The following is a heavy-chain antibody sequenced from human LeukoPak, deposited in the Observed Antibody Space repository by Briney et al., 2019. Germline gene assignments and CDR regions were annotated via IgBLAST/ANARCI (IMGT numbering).Heavy chain of an antibody. CDR3: AKDGEGLWFGELLSYSFDY. CDR1: GFTFSNYG. J-gene: IGHJ4*02. D-gene: IGHD3-10*01. CDR2: ISGSGSSS. Sequence: GGSLRLSCAASGFTFSNYGMSWVRQAPGKGLEWVSAISGSGSSSYYADPVKGRFTISRDNSKNTLFLQMNSLRAEDTAIYYCAKDGEGLWFGELLSYSFDYWGQGTPVTVSS. V-gene: IGHV3-23*01.